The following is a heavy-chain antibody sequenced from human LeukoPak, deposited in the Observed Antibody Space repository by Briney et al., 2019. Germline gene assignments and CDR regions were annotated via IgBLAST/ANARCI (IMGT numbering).Heavy chain of an antibody. J-gene: IGHJ4*02. CDR3: AKPAKTDYADY. CDR2: IRYDGSNK. D-gene: IGHD1-14*01. CDR1: GFTFSSSG. V-gene: IGHV3-30*02. Sequence: GGSLGLSCAASGFTFSSSGMHWVRQAPGKGLEWVAFIRYDGSNKYYADSVKGRFTISRDNSKNTLYLQMNSLRAEDTAVYYCAKPAKTDYADYWGQGTLVTVSS.